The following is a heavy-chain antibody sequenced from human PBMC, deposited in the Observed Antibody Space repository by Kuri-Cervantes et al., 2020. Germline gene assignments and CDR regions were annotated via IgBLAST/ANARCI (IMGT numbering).Heavy chain of an antibody. Sequence: ETLSLTCAASGFTFSSYSMNWVRQAPGKGLYGVSYITSGSSAIYYADSVKGRFTISRDNSKNTLYLQMNSLRAEDTAVYYCAKGVTPGLRYFDWLSDYWGQGTLVTVSS. V-gene: IGHV3-48*01. J-gene: IGHJ4*02. CDR1: GFTFSSYS. D-gene: IGHD3-9*01. CDR2: ITSGSSAI. CDR3: AKGVTPGLRYFDWLSDY.